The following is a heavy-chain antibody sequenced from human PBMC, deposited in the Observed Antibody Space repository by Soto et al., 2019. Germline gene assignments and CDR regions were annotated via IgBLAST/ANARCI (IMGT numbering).Heavy chain of an antibody. CDR3: EGDHQLAFGL. D-gene: IGHD3-16*01. V-gene: IGHV3-48*01. CDR1: GFSFSASP. J-gene: IGHJ4*02. CDR2: IKSTSNDK. Sequence: RGTLRLSCAGSGFSFSASPMYWDHHAAGKGLEWLSNIKSTSNDKFYTVSLQGRFTISRDIARNSFYLQMNSLRVEDAAVNYCEGDHQLAFGLWRQGVLVTVSS.